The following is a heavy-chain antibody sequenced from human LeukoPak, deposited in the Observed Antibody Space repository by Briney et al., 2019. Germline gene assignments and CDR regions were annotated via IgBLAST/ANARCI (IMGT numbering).Heavy chain of an antibody. CDR1: GFTFSSYW. J-gene: IGHJ5*02. CDR3: TRQYGCGGDCFRFDP. Sequence: GGSLRLSCAASGFTFSSYWMSWVRQAPGKGLEWVANIKQDGSEKYYVDSVKGRFTISRDNAKNSLYLQMNSLRAEDTAVYYCTRQYGCGGDCFRFDPWGQGTLVTVSS. D-gene: IGHD2-21*02. V-gene: IGHV3-7*01. CDR2: IKQDGSEK.